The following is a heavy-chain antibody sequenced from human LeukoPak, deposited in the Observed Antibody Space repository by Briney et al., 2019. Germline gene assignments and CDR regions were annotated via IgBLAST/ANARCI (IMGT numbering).Heavy chain of an antibody. CDR1: GFTFNNYG. V-gene: IGHV3-30*02. D-gene: IGHD5-24*01. Sequence: GGSLRLSCAASGFTFNNYGMHWVRQAPGKGLEWVAFIRYDGRNKYYADSVKGRFTISRDNSKNTLYLQMNSLRAEDTAVYYCARDNSVRDEAWWFNPWGQGTLVTVSS. CDR3: ARDNSVRDEAWWFNP. J-gene: IGHJ5*02. CDR2: IRYDGRNK.